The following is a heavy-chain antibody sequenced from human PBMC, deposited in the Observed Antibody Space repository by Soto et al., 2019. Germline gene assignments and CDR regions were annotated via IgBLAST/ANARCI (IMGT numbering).Heavy chain of an antibody. V-gene: IGHV3-66*01. CDR1: GFTVSSDY. J-gene: IGHJ6*02. D-gene: IGHD5-18*01. CDR3: ARDPGYRNGMDV. Sequence: PGGSQRLSCAASGFTVSSDYMTWVRQAPGKGLEWLSTVYSGGTTYYADSVKGRFIISRDNSKNTLFLQMNNLRVEDTAMYYCARDPGYRNGMDVWGQGTTVTV. CDR2: VYSGGTT.